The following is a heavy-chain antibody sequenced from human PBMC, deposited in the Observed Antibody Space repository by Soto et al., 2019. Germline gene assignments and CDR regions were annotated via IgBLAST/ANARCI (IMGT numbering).Heavy chain of an antibody. CDR3: ARGGEVRGVYYYYMDV. Sequence: ASVKVSCKASGYTFTSYYMHWVRQAPGQGLEWMGIINPSGGSTSYAQKFHGRVTMTRDTSTSTVYMELSSLRSEDTAVYYCARGGEVRGVYYYYMDVWGKGTTVTVSS. D-gene: IGHD3-10*01. CDR1: GYTFTSYY. V-gene: IGHV1-46*03. J-gene: IGHJ6*03. CDR2: INPSGGST.